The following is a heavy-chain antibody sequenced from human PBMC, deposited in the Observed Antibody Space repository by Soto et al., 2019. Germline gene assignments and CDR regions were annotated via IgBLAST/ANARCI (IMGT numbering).Heavy chain of an antibody. Sequence: VQLQESGPGLVKPSETLSLTCNVSGGSVSSGGYYWNWIRQPPGKGLEWIGHIHYSGSTNYNPSLKSRVTISVDTSKNQFSLKLNSVTAADTAIYYCARGMIPVVRRYFDYWGQGTLVTVSS. CDR3: ARGMIPVVRRYFDY. D-gene: IGHD2-15*01. CDR2: IHYSGST. J-gene: IGHJ4*02. V-gene: IGHV4-61*08. CDR1: GGSVSSGGYY.